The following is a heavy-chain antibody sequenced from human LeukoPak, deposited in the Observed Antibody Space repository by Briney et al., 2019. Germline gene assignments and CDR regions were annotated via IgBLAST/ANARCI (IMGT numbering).Heavy chain of an antibody. Sequence: GGSLRLSCAASGFIFSSYGMHWVRQAPGKGLEWVAFIRSDGSTKFYADSVKGRFTISRDNSKNTLYLQINSLRGEDTAVYYCAKDEVTSTSLQQLAWYFDYWGQGTLVTVSS. D-gene: IGHD6-13*01. J-gene: IGHJ4*02. V-gene: IGHV3-30*02. CDR3: AKDEVTSTSLQQLAWYFDY. CDR1: GFIFSSYG. CDR2: IRSDGSTK.